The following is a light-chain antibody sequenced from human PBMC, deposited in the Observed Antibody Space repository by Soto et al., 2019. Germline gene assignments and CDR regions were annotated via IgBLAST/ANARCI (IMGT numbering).Light chain of an antibody. CDR1: QSLSSSSY. CDR3: RQYGSSPSYT. CDR2: GAS. J-gene: IGKJ2*01. Sequence: EIVLTQSPGTLSLSPGERATLSCRASQSLSSSSYLAWYQQKPGQAPRLLIYGASSRATGIPDRFSGSGSATDVTLTISRLEPEDFAVYYCRQYGSSPSYTFGQGTKLEIK. V-gene: IGKV3-20*01.